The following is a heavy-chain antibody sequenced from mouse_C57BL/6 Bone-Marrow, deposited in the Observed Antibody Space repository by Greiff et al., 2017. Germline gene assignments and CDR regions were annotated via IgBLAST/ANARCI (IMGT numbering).Heavy chain of an antibody. CDR2: IYPSDSET. J-gene: IGHJ4*01. CDR1: GYTFTSYW. CDR3: ARRVYYYGSIYGEYAMDY. Sequence: QVQLQQPGAELVRPGSSVKLSCKASGYTFTSYWMDWVKQRPGQGLEWIGNIYPSDSETHYNQKFKDKATLTVDKSSSTAYMQLSSLTSEDSAVYYCARRVYYYGSIYGEYAMDYWGQGTSVTVSS. D-gene: IGHD1-1*01. V-gene: IGHV1-61*01.